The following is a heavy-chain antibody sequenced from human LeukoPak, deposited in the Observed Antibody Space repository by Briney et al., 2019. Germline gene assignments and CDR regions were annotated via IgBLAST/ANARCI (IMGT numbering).Heavy chain of an antibody. V-gene: IGHV4-39*07. CDR1: GGSISSSSYY. J-gene: IGHJ4*02. D-gene: IGHD1-26*01. CDR3: ARDEVVGAIFDY. CDR2: IYHSGST. Sequence: PSETLSLTCTVSGGSISSSSYYWGWIRQPPGKGLERIGSIYHSGSTYYNPSLKSRVTISVDTSKNQFSLKLSSVTAADTAVYYCARDEVVGAIFDYWGQGTLVTVSS.